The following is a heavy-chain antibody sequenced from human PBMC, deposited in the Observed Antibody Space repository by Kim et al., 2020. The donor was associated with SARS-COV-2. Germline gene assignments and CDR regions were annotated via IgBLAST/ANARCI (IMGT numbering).Heavy chain of an antibody. CDR2: ISNSGSTT. CDR1: GFTFSNYA. D-gene: IGHD6-19*01. Sequence: GGSLRLSCAASGFTFSNYAMTWVRQAPGKALEWVSAISNSGSTTYSADSVKGRFTISRDNSENTLYLQMNSLRADDTAVYYCAKRSSGTSGWIDYWGQGTRVTVSS. V-gene: IGHV3-23*01. CDR3: AKRSSGTSGWIDY. J-gene: IGHJ4*02.